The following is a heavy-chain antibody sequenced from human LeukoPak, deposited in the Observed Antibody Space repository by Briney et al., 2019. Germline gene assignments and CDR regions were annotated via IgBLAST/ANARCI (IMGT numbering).Heavy chain of an antibody. Sequence: ASVKVSCKASGYTFTNYGITWVRQAPGQGLEWMGWISAYNGNTDYAQKLQGRVTMTTDTSTSTAYMGLRSLRSDDTAVYYCARIHSRIDNWGQGTLVTVSS. D-gene: IGHD3-22*01. CDR2: ISAYNGNT. J-gene: IGHJ4*02. CDR3: ARIHSRIDN. V-gene: IGHV1-18*01. CDR1: GYTFTNYG.